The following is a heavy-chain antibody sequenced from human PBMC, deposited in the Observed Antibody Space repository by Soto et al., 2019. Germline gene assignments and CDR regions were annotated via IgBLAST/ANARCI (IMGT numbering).Heavy chain of an antibody. D-gene: IGHD4-17*01. CDR3: AKGVVSGDYLSNGFDI. J-gene: IGHJ3*02. CDR2: INRSGGST. Sequence: GGSLRLSCAASGFTFSNYAMSWVRQAPGKGLEWVSAINRSGGSTYYADSVKGRFTISRDNSKNTLYLQMNSLRAEDTAVYYCAKGVVSGDYLSNGFDIWGQGTMVTVSS. CDR1: GFTFSNYA. V-gene: IGHV3-23*01.